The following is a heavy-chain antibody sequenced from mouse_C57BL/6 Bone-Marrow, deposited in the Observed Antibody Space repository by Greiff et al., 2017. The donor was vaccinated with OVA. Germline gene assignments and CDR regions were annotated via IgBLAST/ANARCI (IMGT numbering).Heavy chain of an antibody. CDR2: IHPNSGST. D-gene: IGHD1-1*01. CDR3: AQITTVVATNDY. CDR1: GYTFTSYW. J-gene: IGHJ2*01. Sequence: QVQLQQPGAELVKPGASVKLSCKASGYTFTSYWMHWVKQRPGQGLEWIGMIHPNSGSTNYNEKFKSKATLTVDKSSSTAYMQLSSLTSEDSAVYYCAQITTVVATNDYWGQGTTLTVSS. V-gene: IGHV1-64*01.